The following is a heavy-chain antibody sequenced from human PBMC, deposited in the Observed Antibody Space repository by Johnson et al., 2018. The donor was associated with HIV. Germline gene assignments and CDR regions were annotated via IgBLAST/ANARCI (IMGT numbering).Heavy chain of an antibody. CDR3: AREGGGYDGKGAFDI. V-gene: IGHV3-30*04. CDR2: ISYDGSYK. D-gene: IGHD5-12*01. CDR1: GFTFSTYA. Sequence: QVQLVESGGGVVQPGRSLRLSCAASGFTFSTYAMHWVRQAPGKGLEWVAVISYDGSYKYYADSVKGRFTISRANSKNTLYLQMNSLRAEDTAVYYCAREGGGYDGKGAFDIWGQGTMVTVSS. J-gene: IGHJ3*02.